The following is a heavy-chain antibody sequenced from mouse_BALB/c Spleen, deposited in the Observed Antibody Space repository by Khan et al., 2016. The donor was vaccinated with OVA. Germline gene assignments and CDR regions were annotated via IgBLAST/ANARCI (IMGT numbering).Heavy chain of an antibody. CDR3: TRGEGYYGNPYAIDF. Sequence: EVELVESGGGLVKPGGSLKLSCAASGFTFSSYTMSWVRQTPEKRLEWVATISSGGTYTYYVDSVESRFTLSRDNAKNTLYLEMTSLKSEDTAIYYCTRGEGYYGNPYAIDFWGQGTSVTVSS. CDR1: GFTFSSYT. J-gene: IGHJ4*01. V-gene: IGHV5-6-4*01. CDR2: ISSGGTYT. D-gene: IGHD2-1*01.